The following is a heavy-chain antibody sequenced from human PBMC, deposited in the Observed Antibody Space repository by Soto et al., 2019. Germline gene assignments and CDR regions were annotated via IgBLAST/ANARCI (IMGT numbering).Heavy chain of an antibody. D-gene: IGHD1-26*01. V-gene: IGHV3-11*01. J-gene: IGHJ5*02. CDR2: ISSSGSTI. CDR3: ARSIVGATKGDWFDP. CDR1: GFTFSDYY. Sequence: GGSLRLSCAASGFTFSDYYMSWIRQAPGKGLEWVSYISSSGSTIYYAASVKGRFTISRDNAKNSLYLQMNSLRAEDTAVYYCARSIVGATKGDWFDPWGQGTLVTVSS.